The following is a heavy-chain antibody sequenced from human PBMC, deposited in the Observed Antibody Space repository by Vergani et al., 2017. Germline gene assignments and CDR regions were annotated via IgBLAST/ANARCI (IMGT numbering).Heavy chain of an antibody. CDR1: GGSFSGYY. D-gene: IGHD6-19*01. J-gene: IGHJ4*02. CDR2: INHSGST. CDR3: ARATATRPAHSSGWPEFDY. Sequence: QVQLQESGAGLLKPSETLSLTCAVYGGSFSGYYWSWIRQPPGKGLEWIGEINHSGSTNYNPSLKSRVTISVDTSKNQFSLKLSSVTAADTAVYYCARATATRPAHSSGWPEFDYWGQGTLVTVSS. V-gene: IGHV4-34*01.